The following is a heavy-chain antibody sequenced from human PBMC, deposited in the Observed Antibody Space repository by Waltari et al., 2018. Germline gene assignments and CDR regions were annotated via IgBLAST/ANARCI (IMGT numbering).Heavy chain of an antibody. CDR3: ARFIVVVPAPKGYFDY. D-gene: IGHD2-2*01. Sequence: QVQLQESGPGLVKPSETLSLTCPVSGGSLSSHYWAWIRQHPGKGLEWIGYIYYSGSTNYNPSLKSRITISVDTSKNQFSLKLSSVTAADTAVYYCARFIVVVPAPKGYFDYWGQGTLVTVSS. V-gene: IGHV4-59*11. CDR1: GGSLSSHY. CDR2: IYYSGST. J-gene: IGHJ4*02.